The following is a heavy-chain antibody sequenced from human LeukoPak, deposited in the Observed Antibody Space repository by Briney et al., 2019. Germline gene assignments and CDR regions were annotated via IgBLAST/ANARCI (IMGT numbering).Heavy chain of an antibody. V-gene: IGHV3-30*04. Sequence: GGSLRLSCAASGFTFSSYAMHWVRQAPGKGLEWVAVISYDGSNKYYADSVKGRFTISRDNSKNTLYLQMNSLRAEDTAVYYCAGETSNFDYWGQGTLVTVSS. D-gene: IGHD2/OR15-2a*01. CDR2: ISYDGSNK. CDR3: AGETSNFDY. J-gene: IGHJ4*02. CDR1: GFTFSSYA.